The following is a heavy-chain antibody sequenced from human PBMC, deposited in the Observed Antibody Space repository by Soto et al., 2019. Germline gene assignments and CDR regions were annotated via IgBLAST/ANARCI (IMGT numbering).Heavy chain of an antibody. CDR1: GGSISSGTYY. D-gene: IGHD3-22*01. Sequence: QVQLQESGPGLVKPSQTLSLTCTVSGGSISSGTYYWSWIRQHPGKGLEWLGYIYISGTTYYNPSLNSRITIPLDTSKNRFSLKLSSVTAADTAVYYCARAGSSGYYFDYWGQGTLVTVSS. CDR2: IYISGTT. J-gene: IGHJ4*02. CDR3: ARAGSSGYYFDY. V-gene: IGHV4-31*03.